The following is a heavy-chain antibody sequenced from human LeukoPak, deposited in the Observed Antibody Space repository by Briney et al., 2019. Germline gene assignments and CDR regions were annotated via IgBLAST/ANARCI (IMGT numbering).Heavy chain of an antibody. V-gene: IGHV3-21*01. CDR3: ARMTKGWFDP. Sequence: GGSLRLSCVVSGFTISSHSMNWVRQAPGKGLEWVSSISENSKDIFYVDSVKGRFTISRDNAKNSLYLQMNSLRAEDTAVYYCARMTKGWFDPWGQGTLVTVSS. J-gene: IGHJ5*02. CDR2: ISENSKDI. CDR1: GFTISSHS.